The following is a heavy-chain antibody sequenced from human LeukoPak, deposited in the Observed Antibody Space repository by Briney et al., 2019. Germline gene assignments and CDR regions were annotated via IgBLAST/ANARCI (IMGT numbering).Heavy chain of an antibody. CDR1: GYTFTRYY. D-gene: IGHD2-2*01. V-gene: IGHV1-46*01. CDR3: ARDRFAVPAYYMDV. Sequence: ASVKVSCKPSGYTFTRYYMHWVRQAPGQGLEWMGIINPSGGSTSYAQKFQGRVTMTRDMSTSTAYMELSSLRSEDTAVYYCARDRFAVPAYYMDVWGKGTTVTVSS. CDR2: INPSGGST. J-gene: IGHJ6*03.